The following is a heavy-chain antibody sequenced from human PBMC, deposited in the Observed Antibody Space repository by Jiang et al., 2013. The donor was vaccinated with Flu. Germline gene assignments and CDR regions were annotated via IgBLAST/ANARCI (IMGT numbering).Heavy chain of an antibody. CDR3: VRGLRGEILQLGY. CDR2: MSPTTGNI. J-gene: IGHJ4*02. Sequence: QLVESGAELKKPGTSVKVSCKASGYTFADYDINWVRQATGQGLEWMGWMSPTTGNIGFAQKFQGRVAMSRDSSISTAYMELNSLTSEDTAVYYCVRGLRGEILQLGYWGQGTLVAVSS. CDR1: GYTFADYD. V-gene: IGHV1-8*01. D-gene: IGHD1-26*01.